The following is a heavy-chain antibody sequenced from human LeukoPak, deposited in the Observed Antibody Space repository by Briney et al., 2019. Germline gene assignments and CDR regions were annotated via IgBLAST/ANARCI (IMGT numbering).Heavy chain of an antibody. CDR2: IKHDGSGK. J-gene: IGHJ3*02. V-gene: IGHV3-7*01. CDR3: ARDERAYDFWSGYYPTHDAFDI. Sequence: GGSLRLSCAASGFTVSSYWMSWVRQAPGKGLEWVANIKHDGSGKYYVHSLKGRFTISRDNSKNSLYLQMTSLRAEDTAVYYCARDERAYDFWSGYYPTHDAFDIWGQGTMVTVSS. D-gene: IGHD3-3*01. CDR1: GFTVSSYW.